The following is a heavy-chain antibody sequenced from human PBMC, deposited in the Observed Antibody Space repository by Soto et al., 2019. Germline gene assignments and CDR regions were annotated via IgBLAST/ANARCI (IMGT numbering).Heavy chain of an antibody. CDR1: GGSVSSGSYY. CDR2: IYYSGST. Sequence: PSETLSLTCTVSGGSVSSGSYYWSWIRQHPGKGLEWIGYIYYSGSTNYNPSLKSRVTISVDTSKNPCSLKLSSVTAADTAVYYCARDWDDYGDYYYGMDVWGQGTTVTVSS. D-gene: IGHD4-17*01. J-gene: IGHJ6*02. V-gene: IGHV4-61*01. CDR3: ARDWDDYGDYYYGMDV.